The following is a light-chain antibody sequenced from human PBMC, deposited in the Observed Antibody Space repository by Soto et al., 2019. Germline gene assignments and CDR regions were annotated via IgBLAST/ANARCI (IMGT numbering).Light chain of an antibody. CDR1: QSVSNNY. Sequence: EIVLTQSPGTLSLCPGERATLSCMASQSVSNNYLAWYQQKPGQAPRLLIYGASNRATGIPDRFSGSGSGTDFTLTISRLEPEDFAVYYCQQYGSSGTFGQGTKVDIK. CDR2: GAS. V-gene: IGKV3-20*01. CDR3: QQYGSSGT. J-gene: IGKJ1*01.